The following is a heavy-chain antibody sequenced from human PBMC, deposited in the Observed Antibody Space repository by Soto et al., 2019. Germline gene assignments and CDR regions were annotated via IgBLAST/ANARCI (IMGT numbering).Heavy chain of an antibody. V-gene: IGHV3-30-3*01. CDR1: GFTFSDYA. J-gene: IGHJ6*02. D-gene: IGHD4-17*01. Sequence: GSLRLSCAASGFTFSDYAMHWVRQAPGKGLEWVAIISFDGSNEHYADSVQGRFTISRDNSENTLYLQMNSLRADDTAVYYCARPAATVIFYSGMDVWGQGXTVTVSS. CDR3: ARPAATVIFYSGMDV. CDR2: ISFDGSNE.